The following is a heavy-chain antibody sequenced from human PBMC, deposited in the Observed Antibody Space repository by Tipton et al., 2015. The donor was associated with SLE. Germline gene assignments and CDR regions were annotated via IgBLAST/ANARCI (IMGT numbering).Heavy chain of an antibody. V-gene: IGHV3-30*14. CDR2: ISYDGRNK. D-gene: IGHD7-27*01. CDR3: ARENWAPADY. J-gene: IGHJ4*02. CDR1: GFTFSTYA. Sequence: QLVQSGGGVVQPGRSLRPSCVASGFTFSTYAMHWVRQAPGKGLEWVAVISYDGRNKYYTDSVKGRFPISRDNSKNTLYLQMNSLRVEDTAIYYCARENWAPADYWGQGTLVTASS.